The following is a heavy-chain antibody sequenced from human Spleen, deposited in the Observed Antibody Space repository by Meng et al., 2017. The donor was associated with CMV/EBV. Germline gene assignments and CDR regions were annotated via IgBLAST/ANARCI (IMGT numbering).Heavy chain of an antibody. V-gene: IGHV1-2*02. Sequence: ASVKVSCKASGYTFTGYYMHWVRQAPGQGLEWMGWINPNSGGTNYAQKFQGRVTMTRDTSISTAYMELSRLRSDDTAVYYCAREGCSSTSCYFNHYYGMDVWGQGTTVTVSS. CDR3: AREGCSSTSCYFNHYYGMDV. CDR1: GYTFTGYY. J-gene: IGHJ6*02. D-gene: IGHD2-2*01. CDR2: INPNSGGT.